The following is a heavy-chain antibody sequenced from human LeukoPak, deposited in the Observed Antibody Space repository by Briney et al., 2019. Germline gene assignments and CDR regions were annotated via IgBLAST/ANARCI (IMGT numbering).Heavy chain of an antibody. CDR3: ARNWNTLDY. J-gene: IGHJ4*02. V-gene: IGHV3-48*04. Sequence: GGSLRLSCAASGFTFSSYSMNGVRQAPGKGLEWVSYISSSSSTIYYADSVKGRLTISRDNAKNSLYLQMNSLRAEDTAVYYCARNWNTLDYWGQGTLVTVSS. CDR2: ISSSSSTI. D-gene: IGHD1/OR15-1a*01. CDR1: GFTFSSYS.